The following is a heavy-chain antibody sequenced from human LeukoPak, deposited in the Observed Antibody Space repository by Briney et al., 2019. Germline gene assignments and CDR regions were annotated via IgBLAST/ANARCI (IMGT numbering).Heavy chain of an antibody. V-gene: IGHV3-30*04. CDR2: ISYDGSNK. CDR3: ARPKGPAIRLGDAFDI. Sequence: PGRSLRLSCAASGFTFSSYAMHWVRQAPGKGLEWVAVISYDGSNKYYADSVKGRFTISRDNSKNTLYLQMNSLRAEDTAVYYCARPKGPAIRLGDAFDIWGQGTMVTVSS. J-gene: IGHJ3*02. D-gene: IGHD5-18*01. CDR1: GFTFSSYA.